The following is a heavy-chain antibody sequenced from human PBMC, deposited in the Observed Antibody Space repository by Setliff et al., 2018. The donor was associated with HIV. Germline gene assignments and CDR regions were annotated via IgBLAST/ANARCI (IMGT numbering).Heavy chain of an antibody. CDR1: NASINYQY. J-gene: IGHJ4*02. CDR3: ARGRRRSSAPYYFDY. V-gene: IGHV4-59*11. CDR2: IYYSGNT. Sequence: PSETLSLTCTVSNASINYQYWAWIRQPPGKGLEWIGSIYYSGNTNYNPTLKSRVTISIDTSKSQFSLKLTSVSAADTAMYYCARGRRRSSAPYYFDYWARERWSPSPQ.